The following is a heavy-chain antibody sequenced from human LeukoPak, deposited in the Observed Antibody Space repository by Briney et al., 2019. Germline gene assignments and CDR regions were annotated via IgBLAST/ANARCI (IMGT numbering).Heavy chain of an antibody. CDR1: GFTFDDYA. Sequence: PGRSLRLSCAASGFTFDDYAMHWVRQAPGKGLEWASGISWNSGSIGYADSVKGRFTISRDNAKNSLYLQMNSLRAEDMAVYYCAKDEVVGPTDYYYMDVWGKGTTVTVSS. J-gene: IGHJ6*03. CDR2: ISWNSGSI. V-gene: IGHV3-9*03. D-gene: IGHD1-26*01. CDR3: AKDEVVGPTDYYYMDV.